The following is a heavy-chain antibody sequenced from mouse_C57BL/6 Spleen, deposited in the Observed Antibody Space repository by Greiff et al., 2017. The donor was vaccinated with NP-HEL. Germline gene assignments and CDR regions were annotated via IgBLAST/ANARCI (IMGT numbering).Heavy chain of an antibody. CDR2: IRLKSDNYAT. CDR3: TGGAYYSNPFYAMDY. D-gene: IGHD2-5*01. V-gene: IGHV6-3*01. J-gene: IGHJ4*01. Sequence: DVMLVESGGGLVQPGGSMKLSCVASGFTFSNYWMNWVRQSPEKGLEWVAQIRLKSDNYATHYAESVKGRFTISRDDSKSSVYLQMNNLRAEDTGIYYCTGGAYYSNPFYAMDYWGQGTSVTVSS. CDR1: GFTFSNYW.